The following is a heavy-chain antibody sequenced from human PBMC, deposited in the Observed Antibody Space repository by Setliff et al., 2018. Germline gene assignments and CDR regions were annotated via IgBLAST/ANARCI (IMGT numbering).Heavy chain of an antibody. V-gene: IGHV7-4-1*02. Sequence: ASVKVSCKASEYNFRSYGLNWVRQAPGQGPEWMGWINTNTGNPSYAQGFTGRFVFSLDTSVSTAYLQISSLKAEDTAVYYCARASRFGTAIYKGDYYMDVWGNGTTVTVSS. CDR2: INTNTGNP. J-gene: IGHJ6*03. CDR3: ARASRFGTAIYKGDYYMDV. D-gene: IGHD2-21*02. CDR1: EYNFRSYG.